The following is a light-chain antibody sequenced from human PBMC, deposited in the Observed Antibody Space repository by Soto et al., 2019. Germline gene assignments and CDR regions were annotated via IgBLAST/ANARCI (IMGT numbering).Light chain of an antibody. CDR2: AAS. CDR3: QQYSTWPLYT. J-gene: IGKJ2*01. CDR1: QAIGTN. Sequence: EIVMTQSPGTLSVSPGERATLSCRASQAIGTNLAWYQQRPGQAPRLLIYAASSRATDIPARFTGRGSGTEFTLTISSLQPEDFAVYFCQQYSTWPLYTVGQGTKLEI. V-gene: IGKV3-15*01.